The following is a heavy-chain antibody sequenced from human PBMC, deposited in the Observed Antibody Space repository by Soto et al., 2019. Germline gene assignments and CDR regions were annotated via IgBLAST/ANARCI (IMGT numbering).Heavy chain of an antibody. CDR1: GFTFSSYG. J-gene: IGHJ4*02. CDR3: ARDTSSSWYVAY. CDR2: IWYDGSNK. D-gene: IGHD6-13*01. Sequence: QVQLVESGGGVVQPGRSLRLSCAASGFTFSSYGMHWVRQAPGKGLEWVAVIWYDGSNKYHAASVKGRFTISRDNSKNTLYLQMNSLRAEDTAVYYCARDTSSSWYVAYWGQGTLVTVSS. V-gene: IGHV3-33*01.